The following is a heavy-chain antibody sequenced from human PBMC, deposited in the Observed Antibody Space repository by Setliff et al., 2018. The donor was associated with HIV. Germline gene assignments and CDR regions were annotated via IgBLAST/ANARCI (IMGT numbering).Heavy chain of an antibody. CDR2: INHSGST. Sequence: SETLSLTCAVYGGSFSGYYWSWIRQPPGKGLEWIGEINHSGSTNYNPSLKSRVTISVDTSKKQFSLKLSSVTAADTAVYYCARWRDNWNSGFDYWGQETLVTVSS. V-gene: IGHV4-34*01. D-gene: IGHD1-7*01. CDR3: ARWRDNWNSGFDY. CDR1: GGSFSGYY. J-gene: IGHJ4*02.